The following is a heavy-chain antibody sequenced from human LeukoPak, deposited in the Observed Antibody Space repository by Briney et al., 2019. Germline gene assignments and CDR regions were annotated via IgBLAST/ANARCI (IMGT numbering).Heavy chain of an antibody. CDR1: GGSISSGSYY. J-gene: IGHJ4*02. D-gene: IGHD6-19*01. V-gene: IGHV4-61*02. Sequence: SQTLSLTCTVAGGSISSGSYYWSWIRQPAGKGLEWIGRVHTIGSTSYNPSLKSRVTISADTSKNQFSLNLSSVTAADTAVYYCARDRGWRSRFDYWGQGTLVTVSS. CDR2: VHTIGST. CDR3: ARDRGWRSRFDY.